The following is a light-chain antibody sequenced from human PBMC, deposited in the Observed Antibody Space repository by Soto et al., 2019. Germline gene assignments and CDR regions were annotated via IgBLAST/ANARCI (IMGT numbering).Light chain of an antibody. Sequence: IVLTQSPGTLSLSPGERATLSCRASQSVGSTYISWYQQKSGQAPRLLIFGASSRATGIPDRFSGRGSGTDFTLTISSLEPEDFAVYYCQHYDTSPLYTFGQGTKLEIK. V-gene: IGKV3-20*01. CDR3: QHYDTSPLYT. CDR2: GAS. CDR1: QSVGSTY. J-gene: IGKJ2*01.